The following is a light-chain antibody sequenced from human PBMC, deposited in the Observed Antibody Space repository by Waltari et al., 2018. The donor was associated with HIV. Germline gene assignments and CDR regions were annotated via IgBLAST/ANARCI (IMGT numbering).Light chain of an antibody. CDR2: AAS. V-gene: IGKV1-17*01. J-gene: IGKJ1*01. Sequence: DIQMTQSPSSLSASVGDRVTITCRASQGIRNDVGWYQQKPGKAPKRLIYAASSLQSGVPLRFSGSGSGTEFTLTISSLQPEDCAVYSCLQHNSYPRTFGQGTKVEIK. CDR1: QGIRND. CDR3: LQHNSYPRT.